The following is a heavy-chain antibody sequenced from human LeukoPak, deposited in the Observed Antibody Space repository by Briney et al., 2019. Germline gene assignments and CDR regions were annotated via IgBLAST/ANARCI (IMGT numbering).Heavy chain of an antibody. CDR2: ISSNGGST. CDR3: AKLSGNYYYFDY. CDR1: GFTFSSYA. Sequence: GGSLRLSCSASGFTFSSYAMHWVRQAPGKELEYVSGISSNGGSTYYADSVKGRFTISRDNSKNTLHLQMNSLRAEDTAVYHCAKLSGNYYYFDYWGQGTLVAVSS. V-gene: IGHV3-64*04. J-gene: IGHJ4*02. D-gene: IGHD1-26*01.